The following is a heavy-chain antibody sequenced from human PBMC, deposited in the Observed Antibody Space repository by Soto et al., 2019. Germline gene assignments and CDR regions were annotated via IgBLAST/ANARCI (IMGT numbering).Heavy chain of an antibody. Sequence: WGSLRLSCAASGFTFSTYPMSWVRQAPGKGLEWVSGISGSGIITYYTDSVKGRFTISRDNSKNTVFLQMNSLRDEDTAVYYCVKPPVITASYYYYDTDVWGNGNTVTVS. CDR2: ISGSGIIT. CDR1: GFTFSTYP. CDR3: VKPPVITASYYYYDTDV. J-gene: IGHJ6*03. V-gene: IGHV3-23*01. D-gene: IGHD4-4*01.